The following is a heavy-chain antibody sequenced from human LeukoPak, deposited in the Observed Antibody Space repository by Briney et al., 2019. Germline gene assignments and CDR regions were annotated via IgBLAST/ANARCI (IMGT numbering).Heavy chain of an antibody. CDR2: INPSGGST. Sequence: GASVKVSCKASGYTFTSYSMHWVRQAPGQGLEWMGIINPSGGSTDYAQRFQARVTMTRDMSTSTAYMELRSLRSDDTAVYYCARVVRGIIQSKRSTWLDPWGQGTLVTVSS. CDR1: GYTFTSYS. V-gene: IGHV1-46*01. D-gene: IGHD3-10*01. CDR3: ARVVRGIIQSKRSTWLDP. J-gene: IGHJ5*02.